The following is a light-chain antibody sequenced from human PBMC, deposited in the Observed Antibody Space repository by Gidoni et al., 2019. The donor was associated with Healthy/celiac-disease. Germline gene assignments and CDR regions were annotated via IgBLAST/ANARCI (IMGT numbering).Light chain of an antibody. CDR2: DTS. V-gene: IGLV7-46*01. Sequence: QALVTQEPSLTVSPGGTVTLTCGSSPVAATSGHYPYWFQQKPGQAPRTLIYDTSNKHSWTPARFSGSLLGGKAALTISGAQPEDEAEYYCLLSYSGARSYVFGTGTKVTVL. CDR1: PVAATSGHY. CDR3: LLSYSGARSYV. J-gene: IGLJ1*01.